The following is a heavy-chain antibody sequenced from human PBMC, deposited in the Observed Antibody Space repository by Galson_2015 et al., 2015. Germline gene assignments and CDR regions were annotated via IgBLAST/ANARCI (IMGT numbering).Heavy chain of an antibody. V-gene: IGHV3-48*01. Sequence: SLRLSCAASGFTFSSYPISWVRQAPGKGLEWVSYISSSSATIYYADSVKGRFTISRDNAKNSLYLQMNSLRAGDTAVYYCARDQPGGYCSSTSCYGPQYYFDSWGQGTLVTVSS. D-gene: IGHD2-2*01. CDR3: ARDQPGGYCSSTSCYGPQYYFDS. CDR1: GFTFSSYP. CDR2: ISSSSATI. J-gene: IGHJ4*02.